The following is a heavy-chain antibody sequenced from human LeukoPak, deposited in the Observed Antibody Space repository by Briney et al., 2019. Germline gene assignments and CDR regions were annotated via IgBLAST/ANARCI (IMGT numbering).Heavy chain of an antibody. J-gene: IGHJ4*02. Sequence: PGGSLRLSCAASGFSFSNYAMSWIRQPPGKGLEWIGYIYFSGITNYNPSLKSRVTISVDTSKNQFSLKLSSVTAADTAVYYCARHSPSGGYFDYWGQGTLVTVSS. V-gene: IGHV4-59*08. CDR3: ARHSPSGGYFDY. CDR1: GFSFSNYA. CDR2: IYFSGIT. D-gene: IGHD3-10*01.